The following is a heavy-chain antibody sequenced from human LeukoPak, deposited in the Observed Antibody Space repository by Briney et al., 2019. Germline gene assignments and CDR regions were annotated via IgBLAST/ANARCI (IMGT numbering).Heavy chain of an antibody. CDR2: IYASGST. V-gene: IGHV4-61*02. J-gene: IGHJ4*02. Sequence: SQTLSITCTVSGGSIGSGAYYWSWIRQPAGKGPEWIGRIYASGSTNYNPSLKSRVTISVDTSKNQFSLKLSSVTAADTAVYYCARQDYYGSGSYYPPDYWGQGTLVTVSS. CDR3: ARQDYYGSGSYYPPDY. D-gene: IGHD3-10*01. CDR1: GGSIGSGAYY.